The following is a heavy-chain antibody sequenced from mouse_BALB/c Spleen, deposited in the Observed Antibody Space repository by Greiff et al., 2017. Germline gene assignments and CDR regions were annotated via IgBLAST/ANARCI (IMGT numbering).Heavy chain of an antibody. D-gene: IGHD4-1*01. CDR3: ARRTGTWGDFDY. V-gene: IGHV5-6*01. Sequence: DVQLQESGGDLVKPGGSLKLSCAASGFTFSSYGMSWVRQTPDKRLEWVATISSGGSYTYYPDSVKGRFTISRDNAKNTLYLQMSSLKSEDTAMYYCARRTGTWGDFDYWGQGTTLTVSS. J-gene: IGHJ2*01. CDR1: GFTFSSYG. CDR2: ISSGGSYT.